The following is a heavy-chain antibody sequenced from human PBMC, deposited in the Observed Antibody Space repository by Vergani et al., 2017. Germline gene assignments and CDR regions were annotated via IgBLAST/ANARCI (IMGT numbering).Heavy chain of an antibody. D-gene: IGHD5-12*01. V-gene: IGHV3-9*03. Sequence: EVQLVESGGGLVQPGGSLRLSCAASGFTFSSYSMNWVRQAPGKGLEWVSGISWNSGSIGYADSVKGRFTISRDNAKNSLYLQMNSLRAEDMALYYCAKDMGGYDYGPLDYWGQGTLVTVSS. CDR2: ISWNSGSI. CDR1: GFTFSSYS. J-gene: IGHJ4*02. CDR3: AKDMGGYDYGPLDY.